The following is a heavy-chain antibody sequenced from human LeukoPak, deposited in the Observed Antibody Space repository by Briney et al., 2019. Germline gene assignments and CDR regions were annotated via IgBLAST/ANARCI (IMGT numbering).Heavy chain of an antibody. CDR2: ISGSGGST. CDR1: GFTFSSYA. J-gene: IGHJ5*02. Sequence: PGGSLRLSCAASGFTFSSYAMSWVRQAPGKGLEWVSSISGSGGSTYYADSVKGRFTISRDNSKNTLYLQMNSLRAEDTAVYYCAKDVPLKTRYCSSTSCYRPDGWFDPWGQGTLVTVSS. CDR3: AKDVPLKTRYCSSTSCYRPDGWFDP. D-gene: IGHD2-2*02. V-gene: IGHV3-23*01.